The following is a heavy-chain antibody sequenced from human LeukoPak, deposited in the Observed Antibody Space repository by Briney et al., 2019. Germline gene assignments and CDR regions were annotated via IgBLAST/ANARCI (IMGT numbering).Heavy chain of an antibody. CDR2: INQDGGKT. V-gene: IGHV3-7*01. CDR3: ATYYGLGSWSDY. Sequence: GGTLRLSCAASGFTFSTYWMSWFRQAPGKGLEWVANINQDGGKTYYVDSVQGRFTISRDNAKNSLYLQMNSLRAEDTAVYYCATYYGLGSWSDYWGQGTLVTVSS. CDR1: GFTFSTYW. J-gene: IGHJ4*02. D-gene: IGHD3-10*01.